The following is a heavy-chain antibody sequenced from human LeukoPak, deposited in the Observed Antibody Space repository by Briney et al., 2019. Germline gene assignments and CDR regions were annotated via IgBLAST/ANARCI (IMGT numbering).Heavy chain of an antibody. Sequence: GESLKISCKGSGYSFTTYWITWVRQMPGKGLEWMGTIDPSDSYTNYSPSFQGHVSISVDKSISTAYLQWSSLKASDTAMYYCARHLYGSVTCNVDYWGQGTLVTVSS. D-gene: IGHD3-10*01. CDR2: IDPSDSYT. CDR3: ARHLYGSVTCNVDY. CDR1: GYSFTTYW. J-gene: IGHJ4*02. V-gene: IGHV5-10-1*01.